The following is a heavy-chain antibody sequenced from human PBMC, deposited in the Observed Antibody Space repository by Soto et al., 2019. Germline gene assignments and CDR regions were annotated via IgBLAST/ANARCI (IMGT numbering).Heavy chain of an antibody. D-gene: IGHD2-15*01. CDR3: ARVLCCSGGGCYSNFDY. CDR2: ISSDGSSA. CDR1: GFTFSGHW. J-gene: IGHJ4*02. V-gene: IGHV3-74*01. Sequence: EVQLVESGGGLVQPGGSLRLSCAASGFTFSGHWMHWVRQAPGKGLVWVSRISSDGSSADYADSVKGRFTISRDNTKNTRYLQMNSLRAEDTALYYCARVLCCSGGGCYSNFDYWGQGTPVSVSS.